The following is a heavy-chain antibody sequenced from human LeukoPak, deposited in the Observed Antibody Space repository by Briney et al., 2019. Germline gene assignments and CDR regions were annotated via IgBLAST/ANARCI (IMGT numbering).Heavy chain of an antibody. D-gene: IGHD4/OR15-4a*01. CDR3: ASLSVWQANDY. V-gene: IGHV4-30-2*01. CDR2: IYHNGST. J-gene: IGHJ4*02. CDR1: GGSISSGGYS. Sequence: SETLSLTCAVSGGSISSGGYSWSWIRQPPGKGLEWIGYIYHNGSTYYNPSLKSRVTISVDRSKDQFSLKLSSVTAADTAVYYCASLSVWQANDYWGQGTLVTVSS.